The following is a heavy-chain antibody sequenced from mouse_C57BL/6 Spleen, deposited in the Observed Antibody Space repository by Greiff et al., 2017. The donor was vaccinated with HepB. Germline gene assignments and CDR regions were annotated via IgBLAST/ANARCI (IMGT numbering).Heavy chain of an antibody. V-gene: IGHV3-6*01. CDR3: AREGYYGSIGY. CDR2: ISYDGSN. Sequence: EVKVEESGPGLVKPSQSLSLTCSVTGYSITSGYYWYWIRQFPGNKLEWMGYISYDGSNNYNPSLKNRISITRDTSKNQFFLKLNSVTTEDTATYYCAREGYYGSIGYWGQGTTLTVSS. J-gene: IGHJ2*01. D-gene: IGHD1-1*01. CDR1: GYSITSGYY.